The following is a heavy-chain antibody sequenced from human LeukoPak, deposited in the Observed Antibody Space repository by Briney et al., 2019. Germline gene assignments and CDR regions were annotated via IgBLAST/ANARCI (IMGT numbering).Heavy chain of an antibody. D-gene: IGHD4-17*01. CDR1: GFTFSSYW. CDR2: IKQDGSEK. J-gene: IGHJ4*02. V-gene: IGHV3-7*04. CDR3: ARVDYGDYIDS. Sequence: GGSLRLSCAASGFTFSSYWMSWVRQVPGKGLEWVANIKQDGSEKYYVDSVKDRFTFSRDNAKNSLYLQMSSLRAEDTAVYHCARVDYGDYIDSWGQGTLVTVSS.